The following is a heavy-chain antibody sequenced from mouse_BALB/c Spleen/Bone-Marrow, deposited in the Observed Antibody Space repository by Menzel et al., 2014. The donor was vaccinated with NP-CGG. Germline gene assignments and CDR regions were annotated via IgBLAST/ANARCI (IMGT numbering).Heavy chain of an antibody. V-gene: IGHV7-3*02. Sequence: DVMLVESGGGLVQPGGSLRLSCATSGFTFTDNYMSWVRQPPGKALEWLGSIRNKANGYTTEYSASVKGRFTISRDNSQSILYLQMNTLRAEDSATYYCARDSDWFAYWGQGTLVTVSA. CDR3: ARDSDWFAY. CDR1: GFTFTDNY. J-gene: IGHJ3*01. CDR2: IRNKANGYTT.